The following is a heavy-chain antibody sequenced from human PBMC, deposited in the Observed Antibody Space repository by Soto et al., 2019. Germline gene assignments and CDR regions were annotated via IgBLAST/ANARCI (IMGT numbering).Heavy chain of an antibody. CDR1: GFTFSSYS. CDR2: ISSSISYI. J-gene: IGHJ3*02. V-gene: IGHV3-21*01. Sequence: EVQLVESGGGLVKPGGSLRLSCAASGFTFSSYSMNWVRQAPGTVLEWVSSISSSISYIYYADSVKVRFTISRDNAKNSLYLQINSLIAEDTAVYYCARADAFDIWGQGTRVTVSS. CDR3: ARADAFDI.